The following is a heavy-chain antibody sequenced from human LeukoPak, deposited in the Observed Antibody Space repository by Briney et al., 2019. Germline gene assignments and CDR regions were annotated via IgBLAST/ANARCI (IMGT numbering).Heavy chain of an antibody. J-gene: IGHJ6*03. CDR2: ISSSSSYI. D-gene: IGHD6-19*01. Sequence: GGSLRLSCAASGFTFSSYSMNWVRQAPGKGLEWVSSISSSSSYIYYADSVKGRFTISRDNAKNSLYLQMNSLRAEDTAVYYCASFPIAVAVFHYYMDVWGKGTTVTVSS. CDR3: ASFPIAVAVFHYYMDV. V-gene: IGHV3-21*01. CDR1: GFTFSSYS.